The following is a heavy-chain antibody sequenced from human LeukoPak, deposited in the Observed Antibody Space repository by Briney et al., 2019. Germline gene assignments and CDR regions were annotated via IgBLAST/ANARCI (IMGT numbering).Heavy chain of an antibody. D-gene: IGHD5-24*01. CDR3: ARVRSRDGYLYFDY. J-gene: IGHJ4*02. CDR2: IYYSGST. Sequence: KPSETLSLTCTVSGGSISSYYWSWTRHPPGKGLEWIGYIYYSGSTNYHPSLKSRVTISVDTSKNQFSLKLSSVTAADTAVYYCARVRSRDGYLYFDYWGQGTLVTVSS. CDR1: GGSISSYY. V-gene: IGHV4-59*01.